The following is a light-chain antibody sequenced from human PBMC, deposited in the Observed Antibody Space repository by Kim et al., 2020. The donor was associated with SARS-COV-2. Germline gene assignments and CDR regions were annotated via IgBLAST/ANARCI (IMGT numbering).Light chain of an antibody. CDR1: SLRRFY. CDR2: GKN. CDR3: NSRDSSGNSYV. V-gene: IGLV3-19*01. J-gene: IGLJ1*01. Sequence: SSELTQDPAVSVALGQTVRITCQGDSLRRFYASWYQLKAGQAPVFVLYGKNNRPSGIPDRFSGYSSGNTASMTISGAQAEDEADYYCNSRDSSGNSYVFGTGTKVTVL.